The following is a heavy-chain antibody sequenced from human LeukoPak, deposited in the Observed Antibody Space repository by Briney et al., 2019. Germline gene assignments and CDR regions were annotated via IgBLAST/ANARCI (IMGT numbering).Heavy chain of an antibody. CDR2: IYHSGIT. Sequence: SQTLSLTCAVSGGSISSGGYSWSWIRQPPGKGLEWIGYIYHSGITYYNPSLKSRVTISVDRSKNQFSLNLTSVTAADTAVYYCARQGEQFWYFDLWGRGTLVTVSS. V-gene: IGHV4-30-2*01. D-gene: IGHD1/OR15-1a*01. J-gene: IGHJ2*01. CDR1: GGSISSGGYS. CDR3: ARQGEQFWYFDL.